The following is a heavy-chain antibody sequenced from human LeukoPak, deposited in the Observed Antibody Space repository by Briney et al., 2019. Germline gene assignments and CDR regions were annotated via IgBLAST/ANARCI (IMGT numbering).Heavy chain of an antibody. Sequence: PSETLSLTCSVSGGXISSSSYYWGCIRPPPGKRLEWIATVYYTGSTYYNPSLKSRVTMSVDTSKNQFSLKLSSVTAADTAVYYCVRQTRLQWFGDHQHIDSWGQGTLVTVSS. D-gene: IGHD3-10*01. CDR1: GGXISSSSYY. CDR2: VYYTGST. J-gene: IGHJ4*02. V-gene: IGHV4-39*01. CDR3: VRQTRLQWFGDHQHIDS.